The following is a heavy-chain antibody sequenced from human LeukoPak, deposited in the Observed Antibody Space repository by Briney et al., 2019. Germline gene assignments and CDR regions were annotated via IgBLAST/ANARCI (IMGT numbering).Heavy chain of an antibody. D-gene: IGHD1-26*01. CDR3: ARGGVGLRGWELLHSNDY. V-gene: IGHV1-18*01. J-gene: IGHJ4*02. CDR2: INPSSDNR. CDR1: GYTFTDYG. Sequence: SVKVSCKASGYTFTDYGINWVRQAPGQGLEWMGWINPSSDNRNYAQNLQGRVTMTTDTSTSTAYMQLRSLRSDDTALYYCARGGVGLRGWELLHSNDYWGQGTLVTVSS.